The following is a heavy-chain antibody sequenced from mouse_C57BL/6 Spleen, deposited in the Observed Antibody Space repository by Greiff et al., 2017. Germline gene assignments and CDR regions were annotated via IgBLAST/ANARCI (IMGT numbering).Heavy chain of an antibody. V-gene: IGHV2-2*01. CDR3: ARPSTVVEYAMDY. Sequence: QVQLQQSGPGLVQPSQSLSITCTVSGFSLTSYGVHWVRQSPGKGLEWLGVIWSGGSTDYNAAFIFRLGISKDNCKSQVFFKMNSLQADDTAIYDCARPSTVVEYAMDYWGQGTSVTVSS. CDR1: GFSLTSYG. CDR2: IWSGGST. D-gene: IGHD1-1*01. J-gene: IGHJ4*01.